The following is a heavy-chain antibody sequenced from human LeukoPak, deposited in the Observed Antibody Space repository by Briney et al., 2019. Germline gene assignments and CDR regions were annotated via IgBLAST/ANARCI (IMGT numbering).Heavy chain of an antibody. V-gene: IGHV4-59*01. CDR2: IYYSGST. CDR3: AREEQWLVTGFDI. Sequence: SETLSLTCTVSGGSISSYYWSWIRQPPGKGLEWIGYIYYSGSTNYNPSLKSRVTISVDTSKNQFSLKLSSVTAADTAVYYCAREEQWLVTGFDIWGQGTIVTVSS. CDR1: GGSISSYY. J-gene: IGHJ3*02. D-gene: IGHD6-19*01.